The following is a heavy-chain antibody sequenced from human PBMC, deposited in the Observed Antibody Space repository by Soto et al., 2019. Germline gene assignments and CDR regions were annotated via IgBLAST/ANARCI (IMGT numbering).Heavy chain of an antibody. CDR3: ARVPYGDYWFDP. V-gene: IGHV1-46*03. Sequence: QVQLVQSGAEVKKPGASVKVSCKASGYTFTSYYMHWVRQDPGQGLEWMGIINPSGGSTSYAQKFQGRVTMTRDTSTSTVYMELSSLRSEDTAVYYCARVPYGDYWFDPWGQGTLVTVSS. CDR1: GYTFTSYY. J-gene: IGHJ5*02. CDR2: INPSGGST. D-gene: IGHD4-17*01.